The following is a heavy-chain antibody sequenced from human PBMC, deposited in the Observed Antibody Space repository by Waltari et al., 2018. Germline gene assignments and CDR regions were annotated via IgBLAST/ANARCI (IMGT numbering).Heavy chain of an antibody. Sequence: QLQLQESGPGLVKPSETLSLTCTVSGGSISSSSYYWGWIRQPPGKGLEWIGSIYYSGSTYDNPSLKSRVTISVDTSKNQFSLKLSSVTAADTAVYYCARRPFGVVIPSYYYYGMDVWGQGTTVTVSS. CDR2: IYYSGST. CDR3: ARRPFGVVIPSYYYYGMDV. D-gene: IGHD3-3*01. V-gene: IGHV4-39*01. J-gene: IGHJ6*02. CDR1: GGSISSSSYY.